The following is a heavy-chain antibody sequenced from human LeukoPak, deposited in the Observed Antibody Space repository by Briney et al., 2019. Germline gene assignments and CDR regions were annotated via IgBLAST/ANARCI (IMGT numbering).Heavy chain of an antibody. CDR1: GYIFTTYD. CDR2: MNPNSGNT. V-gene: IGHV1-8*03. D-gene: IGHD5/OR15-5a*01. Sequence: ASVKVSCKASGYIFTTYDINWVRQATGQGLEWMGWMNPNSGNTGYAQNFQGRVMFTRDTSISTAYMELSSLRSEDTAIYYCARVGTEVSGLDDGFDIWGLGTMVTVSS. CDR3: ARVGTEVSGLDDGFDI. J-gene: IGHJ3*02.